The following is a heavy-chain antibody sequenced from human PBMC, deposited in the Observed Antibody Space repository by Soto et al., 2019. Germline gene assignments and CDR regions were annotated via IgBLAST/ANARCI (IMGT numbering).Heavy chain of an antibody. CDR2: INSDGSST. V-gene: IGHV3-74*01. D-gene: IGHD3-22*01. CDR3: AIDPANSSGYYWHKATRHYFDY. CDR1: GFTFSSYW. J-gene: IGHJ4*02. Sequence: GGSLRLSCAASGFTFSSYWMHWVRQAPGKGLVWVSRINSDGSSTSYADSVKGRFTISRDNAKNTLYLQMNSLRAEDTAVYYCAIDPANSSGYYWHKATRHYFDYWGQGTLVTVSS.